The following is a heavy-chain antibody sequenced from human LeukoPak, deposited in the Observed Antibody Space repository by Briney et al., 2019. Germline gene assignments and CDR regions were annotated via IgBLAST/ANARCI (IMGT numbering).Heavy chain of an antibody. D-gene: IGHD3-3*01. Sequence: TGGSLRLSCAASGFTFSSYAMSWVRQAPGKGLEWVSAISGNGGSTYYADSVKGRFTISRDNSKNTLYLQMNSLRAEDTAVYYCAKAALDYDFWSGPPFNFDYWGQGTLVTVSS. CDR3: AKAALDYDFWSGPPFNFDY. V-gene: IGHV3-23*01. CDR1: GFTFSSYA. CDR2: ISGNGGST. J-gene: IGHJ4*02.